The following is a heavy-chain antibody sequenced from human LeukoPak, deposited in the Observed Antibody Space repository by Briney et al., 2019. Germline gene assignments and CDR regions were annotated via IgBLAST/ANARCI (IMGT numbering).Heavy chain of an antibody. CDR3: ARTFDGSAYYYGDF. CDR2: ISVYSGNT. CDR1: AYTFTNFG. J-gene: IGHJ4*02. Sequence: ASVKVSCKASAYTFTNFGITWVRQAPGQGLEWVGWISVYSGNTNYAQKLQDRVTMTTDTSTSTAYMELRSLRSDDTALYYCARTFDGSAYYYGDFWGQGTLVTVSS. D-gene: IGHD3-22*01. V-gene: IGHV1-18*01.